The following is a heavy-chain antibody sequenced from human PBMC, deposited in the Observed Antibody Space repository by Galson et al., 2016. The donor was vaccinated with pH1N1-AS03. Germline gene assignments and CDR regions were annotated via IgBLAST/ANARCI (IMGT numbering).Heavy chain of an antibody. CDR1: GGSFSDYF. Sequence: ETLSLTCTVYGGSFSDYFWAWIRQPPGMGLEWIGDINHIGGANYNPSLKSRVTLSADRSKNQFSLKLYSVTAADTAAYYCARIHPELPDIWGQGTLVNV. D-gene: IGHD5-24*01. CDR2: INHIGGA. V-gene: IGHV4-34*01. J-gene: IGHJ3*02. CDR3: ARIHPELPDI.